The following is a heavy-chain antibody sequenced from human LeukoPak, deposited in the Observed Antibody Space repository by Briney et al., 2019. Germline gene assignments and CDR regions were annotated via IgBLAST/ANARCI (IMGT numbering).Heavy chain of an antibody. D-gene: IGHD2-21*02. J-gene: IGHJ4*02. CDR1: GFTFTKYA. CDR2: INAGTGNT. V-gene: IGHV1-3*01. CDR3: AREAYCGADCYRYFDY. Sequence: ASVKVSCKASGFTFTKYAIHWVRQAPGQRLEWMGWINAGTGNTICSQKFQGRVTMTRDTSTNTAYMELSSLRSEDTAVYYCAREAYCGADCYRYFDYWGQGTLVTVSS.